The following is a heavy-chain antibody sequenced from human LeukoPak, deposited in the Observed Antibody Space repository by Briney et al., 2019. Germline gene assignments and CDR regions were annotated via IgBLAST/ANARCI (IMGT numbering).Heavy chain of an antibody. CDR2: INHSGST. Sequence: KPSETLSLTCAVYGGSFSGYYWSWIRQPPGKGLEWIGEINHSGSTNYNPSLKSRVTISVDTSKNQFSLKLSSVTAADTAVYYCARDRSIVGAMEPPNWFDPWGQGTLVTVSS. J-gene: IGHJ5*02. CDR3: ARDRSIVGAMEPPNWFDP. CDR1: GGSFSGYY. V-gene: IGHV4-34*01. D-gene: IGHD1-26*01.